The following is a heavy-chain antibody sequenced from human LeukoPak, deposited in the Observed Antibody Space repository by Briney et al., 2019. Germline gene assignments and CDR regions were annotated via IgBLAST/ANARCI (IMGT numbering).Heavy chain of an antibody. CDR1: GDSFSYFY. J-gene: IGHJ5*02. D-gene: IGHD6-19*01. CDR3: ARDSRSGWGNWFDP. Sequence: SETLSLTCTVSGDSFSYFYWSWIRQPPGKGLEWIGYIYNSGSTNYNPSLKSRVAISVDTSKNQFSLKLSSVTAADTAVYYCARDSRSGWGNWFDPWGQGTLVTVSS. CDR2: IYNSGST. V-gene: IGHV4-59*12.